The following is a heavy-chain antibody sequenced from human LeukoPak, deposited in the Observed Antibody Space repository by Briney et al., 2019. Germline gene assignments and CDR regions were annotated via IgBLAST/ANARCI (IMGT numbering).Heavy chain of an antibody. J-gene: IGHJ6*02. CDR1: GGTFSSYA. Sequence: GASVKVSCKASGGTFSSYAISWVRQAPGQGLEWMGGIIPIFGTANYAQKFQGRVTITAGESTSTAYMELSSLRSEDTAVYYCARDPGYGMDVWGQGTTVTVSS. CDR2: IIPIFGTA. V-gene: IGHV1-69*13. D-gene: IGHD1-14*01. CDR3: ARDPGYGMDV.